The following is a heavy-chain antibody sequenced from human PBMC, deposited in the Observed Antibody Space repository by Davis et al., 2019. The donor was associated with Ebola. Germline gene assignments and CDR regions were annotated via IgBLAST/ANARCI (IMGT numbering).Heavy chain of an antibody. Sequence: AASVKVSCKASGYTFTSYYMHWVRQAPGQGLEWMGIINPSGGSTSYAQKFQGRVTMTRDTSTSTVYMELSSLRSEDTAVYYCAREGGVVAVTGYYGMDVWGQGTTVTVSS. V-gene: IGHV1-46*01. CDR1: GYTFTSYY. D-gene: IGHD2-15*01. J-gene: IGHJ6*02. CDR3: AREGGVVAVTGYYGMDV. CDR2: INPSGGST.